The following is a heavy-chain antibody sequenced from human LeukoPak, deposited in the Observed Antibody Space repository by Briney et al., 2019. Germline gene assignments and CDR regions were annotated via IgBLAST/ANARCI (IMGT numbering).Heavy chain of an antibody. J-gene: IGHJ4*02. V-gene: IGHV3-7*01. Sequence: PGGSLRLSCAASGFTFSNSWMSWVRPAPGKGLEWVANIKRDGSEKHYVDSVKGRFTISRDNAKSSLFLQMNSLRAEDTAVYYCEGSAGYWGQGTLVTVSS. CDR2: IKRDGSEK. CDR3: EGSAGY. CDR1: GFTFSNSW.